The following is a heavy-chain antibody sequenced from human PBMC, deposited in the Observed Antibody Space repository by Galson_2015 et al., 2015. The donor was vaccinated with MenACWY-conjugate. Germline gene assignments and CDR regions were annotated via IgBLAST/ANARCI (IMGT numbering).Heavy chain of an antibody. Sequence: SLRLSCAASGFSDSINYMTWVRQAPGKGLEWVSVIYRDGSTYYAESVQGRFTMSRNTSNNTLYLQMNSLRPEDTAVYYCARPAASGPFDSWGQGTLVTVSS. D-gene: IGHD6-13*01. V-gene: IGHV3-53*04. CDR2: IYRDGST. J-gene: IGHJ4*02. CDR1: GFSDSINY. CDR3: ARPAASGPFDS.